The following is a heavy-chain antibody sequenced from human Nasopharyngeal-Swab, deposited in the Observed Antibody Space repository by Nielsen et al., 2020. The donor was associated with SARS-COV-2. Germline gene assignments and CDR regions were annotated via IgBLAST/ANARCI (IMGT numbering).Heavy chain of an antibody. CDR3: ARQPAPPLMITFGGVMPVFDY. CDR2: IYYSGST. Sequence: SETLSLTCTVSGGSISSYYWSWIRQPPGKGLERIGYIYYSGSTNYNHSLKSRVTISVDTSKNQFSLKLSSVTAADTAVYYCARQPAPPLMITFGGVMPVFDYWGQGTLVTVSS. CDR1: GGSISSYY. D-gene: IGHD3-16*01. J-gene: IGHJ4*02. V-gene: IGHV4-59*08.